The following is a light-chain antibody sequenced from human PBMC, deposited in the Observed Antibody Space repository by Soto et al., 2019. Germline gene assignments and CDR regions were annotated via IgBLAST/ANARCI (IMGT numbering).Light chain of an antibody. J-gene: IGLJ1*01. CDR1: SSDVGGYNS. CDR2: DVT. Sequence: QSVVTQPACVSGSPGQSITISCTGTSSDVGGYNSVSWYRQDPGKAPKLMIYDVTNRPSGVSNRFSGSKSGNTASLTISGLQAEDEADYYCSSFTSSITYVFGTGTKVTVL. V-gene: IGLV2-14*01. CDR3: SSFTSSITYV.